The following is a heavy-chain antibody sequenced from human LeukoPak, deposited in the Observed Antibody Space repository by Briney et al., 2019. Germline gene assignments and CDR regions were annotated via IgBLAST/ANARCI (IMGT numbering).Heavy chain of an antibody. CDR1: GFSSSYYG. CDR3: ARDLSSYGPRYYFDY. J-gene: IGHJ4*02. V-gene: IGHV3-30*03. D-gene: IGHD5-18*01. Sequence: GTSLRLSCAASGFSSSYYGIHWVRQAPGKGLEWLSVISYEGNNKYYADSVKGRFTISRDNSKSTVYLEMTSLRAEDTAVYYCARDLSSYGPRYYFDYWGQGTLVTVSS. CDR2: ISYEGNNK.